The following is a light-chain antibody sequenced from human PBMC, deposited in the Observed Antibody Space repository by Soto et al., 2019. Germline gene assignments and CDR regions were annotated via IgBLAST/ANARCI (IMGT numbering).Light chain of an antibody. CDR1: QTVRNNY. CDR2: DAS. J-gene: IGKJ5*01. V-gene: IGKV3-11*01. Sequence: EIVLTQSPGTLPFSPGERASLSGRAIQTVRNNYLAWYQQKPGQAPRLLIYDASNRAAGIPARFSGSGSGTDFTLTISSLEPEDFAIYYCQQRQYWPPITFGQGTRLEIK. CDR3: QQRQYWPPIT.